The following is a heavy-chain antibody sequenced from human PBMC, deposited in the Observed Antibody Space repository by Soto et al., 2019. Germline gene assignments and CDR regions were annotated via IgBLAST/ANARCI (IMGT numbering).Heavy chain of an antibody. CDR3: ARDGYSDSGGRPYFDV. Sequence: QLRVQESGPGLVKPSETVSLTCTVSGGSVSSGSYFWNWIRQPPGKELEWIGYIYYSGNAKYNASLKSRLPIALDTSTNHVSLTLSSVPAADTAIYYCARDGYSDSGGRPYFDVWGQGTLVTVSS. CDR2: IYYSGNA. J-gene: IGHJ4*02. V-gene: IGHV4-61*01. D-gene: IGHD3-22*01. CDR1: GGSVSSGSYF.